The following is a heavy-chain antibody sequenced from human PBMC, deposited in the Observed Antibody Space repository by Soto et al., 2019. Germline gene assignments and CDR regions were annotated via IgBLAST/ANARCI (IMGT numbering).Heavy chain of an antibody. J-gene: IGHJ6*02. CDR3: ARERYYGMDV. Sequence: SETLSLTCTVSGGSISSYYWSWIRQPPGKGLEWIGNIYYSGSTNYNPSLKSRVTISVDTSKNQFSLKLSSVTAADTAVYYCARERYYGMDVWVQGPTVTISS. CDR2: IYYSGST. V-gene: IGHV4-59*01. CDR1: GGSISSYY.